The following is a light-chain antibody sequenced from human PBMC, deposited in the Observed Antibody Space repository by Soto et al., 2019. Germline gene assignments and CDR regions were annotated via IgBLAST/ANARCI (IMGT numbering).Light chain of an antibody. CDR3: SSYTAYTTLGV. CDR2: GVS. CDR1: GSDIGNYNY. Sequence: QSALTQPASVSGSPGQSITISCTGTGSDIGNYNYVSWYQHHPGKAPKLIIYGVSNRPSGVSNRFSGSKSGNTASLTISGLQAEDEADYYCSSYTAYTTLGVFGGGTKVTVL. J-gene: IGLJ3*02. V-gene: IGLV2-14*01.